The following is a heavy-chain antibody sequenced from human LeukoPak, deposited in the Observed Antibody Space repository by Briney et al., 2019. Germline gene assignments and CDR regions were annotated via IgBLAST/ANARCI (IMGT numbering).Heavy chain of an antibody. CDR3: AREGFTMVRGVKYNWFDP. CDR1: GFTVSSYE. Sequence: GGSLRLSCAASGFTVSSYEMNWVRQAPGKGLEWVSYISSSANTIYYADTVKGRFTVSRDNAKNSLYLQMNSLRAEDTAVYYCAREGFTMVRGVKYNWFDPWGQGTLVTVSS. V-gene: IGHV3-48*03. D-gene: IGHD3-10*01. CDR2: ISSSANTI. J-gene: IGHJ5*02.